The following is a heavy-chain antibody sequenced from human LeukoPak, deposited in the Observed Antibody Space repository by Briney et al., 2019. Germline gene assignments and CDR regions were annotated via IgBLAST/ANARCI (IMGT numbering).Heavy chain of an antibody. J-gene: IGHJ4*02. CDR2: ISYDGSNK. CDR1: GFTFSSYA. V-gene: IGHV3-30-3*01. Sequence: GGSLRLSCAASGFTFSSYAMHRVRQAPGKGLEWVAVISYDGSNKYYADSVKGRFTISRDKSKNTLYLQMNSLRAEDTAVYYCARGPFVLLWFGGFDYWGQGTLVTVSS. D-gene: IGHD3-10*01. CDR3: ARGPFVLLWFGGFDY.